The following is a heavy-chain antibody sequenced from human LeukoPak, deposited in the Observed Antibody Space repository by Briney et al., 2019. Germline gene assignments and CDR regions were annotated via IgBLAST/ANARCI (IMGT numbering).Heavy chain of an antibody. CDR1: GGSISSYY. V-gene: IGHV4-59*12. J-gene: IGHJ5*02. Sequence: NPSETLSLTCTVSGGSISSYYWSWIRQPPGKGLEWIGYIYYSGSTNYNPSLKSRVTISVDTSKNQFSLKLSSVTAADTAVYYCARAIQNWFDPWGQGTLVTVSS. CDR2: IYYSGST. CDR3: ARAIQNWFDP.